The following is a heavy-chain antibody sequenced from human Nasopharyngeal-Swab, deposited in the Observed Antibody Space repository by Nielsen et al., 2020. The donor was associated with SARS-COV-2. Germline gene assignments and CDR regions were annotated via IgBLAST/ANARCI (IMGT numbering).Heavy chain of an antibody. D-gene: IGHD2-15*01. CDR2: IYPGDSDT. CDR3: ATTYCSAYTCYSFDN. J-gene: IGHJ4*02. CDR1: GYTFTNSW. V-gene: IGHV5-51*01. Sequence: KVFCKGFGYTFTNSWIGWVRQMPGKGLEWMGIIYPGDSDTRYSPSFQGQVIISADKSVNTTYLQWSSLKASDSAIYYCATTYCSAYTCYSFDNWGRGTLVTVSS.